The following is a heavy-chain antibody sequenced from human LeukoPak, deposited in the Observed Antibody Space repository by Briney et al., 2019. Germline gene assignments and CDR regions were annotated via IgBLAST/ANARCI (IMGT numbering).Heavy chain of an antibody. CDR1: GFTVSANY. V-gene: IGHV3-66*01. Sequence: PGGSLRLSCAASGFTVSANYMSWVRQSPGKGLEWVSIIYSGGSTDYADSVKGRFTISKDNSKNTVFLQMNSLRAEDTAMYYCASLYRSRGSCAFDVWGQGTLVTVSP. CDR3: ASLYRSRGSCAFDV. J-gene: IGHJ5*02. CDR2: IYSGGST. D-gene: IGHD2-15*01.